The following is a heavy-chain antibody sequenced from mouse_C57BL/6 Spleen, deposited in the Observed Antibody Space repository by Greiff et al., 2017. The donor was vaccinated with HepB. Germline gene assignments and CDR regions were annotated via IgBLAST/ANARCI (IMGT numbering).Heavy chain of an antibody. V-gene: IGHV1-64*01. CDR1: GYTFTSYW. CDR2: IHPNSGST. J-gene: IGHJ3*01. Sequence: QVQLQQHGAELVKPGASVKLSCKASGYTFTSYWMHWVKQRPGQGLEWIGMIHPNSGSTNYNEKFKSKATLTVDKSSSTAYMQLSSLTSEDSAVYYRAREAITTAFPWVAYWGQGTLVTVSA. D-gene: IGHD1-2*01. CDR3: AREAITTAFPWVAY.